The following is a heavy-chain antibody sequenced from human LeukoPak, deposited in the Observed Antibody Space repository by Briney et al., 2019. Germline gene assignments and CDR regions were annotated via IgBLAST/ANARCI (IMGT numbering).Heavy chain of an antibody. Sequence: SETLSLTCTVSGGSISSYYWSWIRHPPGKGLEWIGHIYYSGSTNYNPSLKSRVTISVDTSKNQFSLKLSSVTAADTAVYYCARSNAKGGWFDPWGQGTLVTVSS. CDR2: IYYSGST. D-gene: IGHD3-16*01. CDR3: ARSNAKGGWFDP. CDR1: GGSISSYY. V-gene: IGHV4-59*01. J-gene: IGHJ5*02.